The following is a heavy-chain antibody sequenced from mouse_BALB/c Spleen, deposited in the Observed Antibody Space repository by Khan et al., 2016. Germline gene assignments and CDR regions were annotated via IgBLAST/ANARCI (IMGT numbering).Heavy chain of an antibody. D-gene: IGHD1-1*02. Sequence: EVQLQESGGGLVQPGGSMKFSCEASGFTFSNYWMSWVRQSPQKGLEWVAEISLRSDNYTTHYAESVKGSFTISRDDSKSRLFLQMNSLRAEDTGIYYCTGGNPWYFDVWGAGTTVTVSS. J-gene: IGHJ1*01. CDR2: ISLRSDNYTT. CDR1: GFTFSNYW. CDR3: TGGNPWYFDV. V-gene: IGHV6-6*02.